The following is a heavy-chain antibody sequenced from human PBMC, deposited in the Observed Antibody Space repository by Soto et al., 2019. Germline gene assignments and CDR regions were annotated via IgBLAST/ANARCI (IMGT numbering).Heavy chain of an antibody. CDR3: ARDGRADNYGDYIDY. Sequence: SVKVSCKASGGTFSSYAISWVRQAPGQGLEWMGGIIPIFGTANYAQKFQGRVTITADESTSTAYMELSSLRSEDTAVYYCARDGRADNYGDYIDYWGQGTLVTVSS. D-gene: IGHD4-17*01. CDR1: GGTFSSYA. J-gene: IGHJ4*02. V-gene: IGHV1-69*13. CDR2: IIPIFGTA.